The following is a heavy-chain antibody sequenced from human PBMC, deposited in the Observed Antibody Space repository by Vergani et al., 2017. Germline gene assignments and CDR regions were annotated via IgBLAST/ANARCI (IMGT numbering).Heavy chain of an antibody. J-gene: IGHJ4*02. D-gene: IGHD5-12*01. CDR3: ARFRGPDIVGTAFAH. CDR2: INDIGTT. Sequence: QVQLQQWGAGLLKPSETLSLTCGVHGGSFSVYYWSWIRQSPGKGLEWIGAINDIGTTNYNPSLWSRVTISVDTSKTQFSLWLNSVTAADTAVYFCARFRGPDIVGTAFAHWAQGTLVTVSS. CDR1: GGSFSVYY. V-gene: IGHV4-34*01.